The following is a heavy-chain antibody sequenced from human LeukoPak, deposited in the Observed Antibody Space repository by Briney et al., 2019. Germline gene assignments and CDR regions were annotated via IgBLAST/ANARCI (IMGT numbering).Heavy chain of an antibody. J-gene: IGHJ4*02. D-gene: IGHD3-3*01. CDR1: GGSISSGDYY. CDR2: IYYSGST. V-gene: IGHV4-30-4*08. CDR3: ARWYYDFWSGYRSGFDY. Sequence: PSETLSLTCTVSGGSISSGDYYWSWIRQPPGKGLEWIGYIYYSGSTYYNPSLKSRVTISVDTSKNQFSLKLSSVTAADTAVYYCARWYYDFWSGYRSGFDYWGQGTLVTVSS.